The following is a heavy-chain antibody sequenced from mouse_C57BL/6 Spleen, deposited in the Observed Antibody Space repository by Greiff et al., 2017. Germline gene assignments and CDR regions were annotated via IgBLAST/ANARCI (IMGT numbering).Heavy chain of an antibody. CDR3: TRTTVAFDY. CDR1: GYTFTSYW. J-gene: IGHJ2*01. D-gene: IGHD1-1*01. Sequence: EVKLMEPGTVLARPGASVKMSCKTSGYTFTSYWMHWVKQRPGQGLEWIGAIYPGNSDTSYNQKFKGKAKLTAGTSASTAYMVLSSLTTEESAVYYCTRTTVAFDYWGQGTTLTVSS. V-gene: IGHV1-5*01. CDR2: IYPGNSDT.